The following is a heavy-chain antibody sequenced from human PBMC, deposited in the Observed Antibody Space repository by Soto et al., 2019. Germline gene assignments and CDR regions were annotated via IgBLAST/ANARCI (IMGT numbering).Heavy chain of an antibody. CDR1: GFTFSSYG. CDR2: IWYDGSNK. Sequence: QVQLVESGGGVVQPGRSLRLSCAASGFTFSSYGMHWVRQAPGKWLEWVAVIWYDGSNKYYADSVKGRFTISRDNSKNTLYLQMNSLRAEDTAVYYCARETRDGYNYDYWGQGTLVTVSS. V-gene: IGHV3-33*01. CDR3: ARETRDGYNYDY. D-gene: IGHD5-12*01. J-gene: IGHJ4*02.